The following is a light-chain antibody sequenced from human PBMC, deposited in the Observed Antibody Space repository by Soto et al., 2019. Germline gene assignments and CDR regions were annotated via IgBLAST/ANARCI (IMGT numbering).Light chain of an antibody. CDR3: GTWDSTLNLYV. Sequence: QSVLTQPPSVSAAPGQKVIISCSGSSSNIGKNYVSWYQQLPGSAPKLLIYEDDKRPSGIPDRFSGSKSGTSATLGITGLQTGDEADCYCGTWDSTLNLYVFGTGTKVTV. J-gene: IGLJ1*01. V-gene: IGLV1-51*02. CDR1: SSNIGKNY. CDR2: EDD.